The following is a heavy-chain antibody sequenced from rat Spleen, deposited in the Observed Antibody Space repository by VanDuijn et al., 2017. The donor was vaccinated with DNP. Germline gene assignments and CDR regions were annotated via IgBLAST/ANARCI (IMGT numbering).Heavy chain of an antibody. CDR2: MWSYGDT. CDR3: ARDPFNAGFDY. CDR1: GFSLPSFH. V-gene: IGHV2-32*01. Sequence: QVQLKESGPGLVQPSQTLSLACTVSGFSLPSFHVHWVRQSSGKGLEWMGVMWSYGDTSYNSGLKSRLSISRDTSKSHVFLKMTSLQTEDTATYYCARDPFNAGFDYWGQGVMVTVSS. J-gene: IGHJ2*01. D-gene: IGHD4-3*01.